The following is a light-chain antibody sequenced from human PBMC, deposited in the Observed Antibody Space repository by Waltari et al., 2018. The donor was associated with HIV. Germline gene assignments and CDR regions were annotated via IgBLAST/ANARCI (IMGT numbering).Light chain of an antibody. CDR2: WAS. V-gene: IGKV4-1*01. J-gene: IGKJ1*01. Sequence: DIVMTQSPDSLAVSLGGRATINCKSSQSGLSSSNNKNYLVWYQQKPGQPPNVLIYWASTRESGVPDRFSGGGSGTDFTLTISSLQAEDVAVYYCQQYYSLPWTFGQGTKVEIK. CDR1: QSGLSSSNNKNY. CDR3: QQYYSLPWT.